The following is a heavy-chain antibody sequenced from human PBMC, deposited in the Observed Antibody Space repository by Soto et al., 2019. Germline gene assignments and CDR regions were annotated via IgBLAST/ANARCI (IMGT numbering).Heavy chain of an antibody. Sequence: QVQLVESGGGVVQPGRSLRLSCSASGFTFRSYGMHWVRQAPGKGLEWVAVVSFDGGNKHYADSVRGRFTISRDNSKNTMYLQMNSLRAEDTAVYYCAKEGGYNFESLPGYFDYWGQGTLVTVSS. D-gene: IGHD5-12*01. CDR3: AKEGGYNFESLPGYFDY. CDR1: GFTFRSYG. V-gene: IGHV3-30*18. J-gene: IGHJ4*02. CDR2: VSFDGGNK.